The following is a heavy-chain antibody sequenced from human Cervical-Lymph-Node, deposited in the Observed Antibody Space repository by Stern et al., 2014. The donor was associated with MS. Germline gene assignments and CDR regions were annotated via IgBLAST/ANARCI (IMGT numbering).Heavy chain of an antibody. CDR3: TRAVGGVGRE. D-gene: IGHD3-16*01. CDR1: GYTFTNYY. Sequence: QVQLVQSGPEVKKPGASVMVSCKTSGYTFTNYYIHWVRQPPGQGLEWMGIINPNGSVTASAQKFQGRLTMTRDPSTTTVYMRLITLTSEDTAMYYCTRAVGGVGREWGQGTLVFVSS. J-gene: IGHJ4*02. CDR2: INPNGSVT. V-gene: IGHV1-46*01.